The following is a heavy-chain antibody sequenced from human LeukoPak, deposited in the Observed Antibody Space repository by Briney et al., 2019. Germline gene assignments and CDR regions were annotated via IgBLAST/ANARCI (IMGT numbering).Heavy chain of an antibody. D-gene: IGHD3-10*01. J-gene: IGHJ4*02. Sequence: GGSLRLSCAASGFTFSSYSMNWVRQAPGKGLEWVSSISSSSSYIYYADSVKGRFTISRDNVKNSLYLQMNSLRAEDTAVYYCARWITMVRGVIRRALDYWGQGTLVTVSS. CDR1: GFTFSSYS. CDR2: ISSSSSYI. V-gene: IGHV3-21*01. CDR3: ARWITMVRGVIRRALDY.